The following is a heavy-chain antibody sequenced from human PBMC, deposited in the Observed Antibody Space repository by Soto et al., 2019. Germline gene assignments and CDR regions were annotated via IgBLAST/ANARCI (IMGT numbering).Heavy chain of an antibody. J-gene: IGHJ6*02. D-gene: IGHD5-18*01. V-gene: IGHV1-69*06. CDR2: IVPRFGSP. CDR3: ARDRIQLRLGKYSFNGMDV. CDR1: GGTFSDYA. Sequence: QVQLVQSGAAMRKPGSSLRVSCKASGGTFSDYAFSWVRQVPGQGLEWRGGIVPRFGSPNYAQKFGGRVTITADTSTSTVYMEMSSLRFDDTAVYFCARDRIQLRLGKYSFNGMDVWGQGTTITVSS.